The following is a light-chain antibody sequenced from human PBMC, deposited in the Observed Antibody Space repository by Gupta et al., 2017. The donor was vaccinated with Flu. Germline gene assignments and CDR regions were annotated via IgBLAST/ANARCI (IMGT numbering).Light chain of an antibody. CDR2: EVT. Sequence: QSTLTQPASVSGSPGQSITISCTGTSSDVGGYSYVSWYQPHPGKAPKLMIYEVTDRPSGISNRFSGSKSGNTASLTISGLQAEDEADYFCASYTTTSTWLFGGGTKLTVL. CDR1: SSDVGGYSY. J-gene: IGLJ3*02. V-gene: IGLV2-14*01. CDR3: ASYTTTSTWL.